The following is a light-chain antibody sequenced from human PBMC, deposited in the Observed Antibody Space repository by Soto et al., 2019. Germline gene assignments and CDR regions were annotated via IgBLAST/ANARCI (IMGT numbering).Light chain of an antibody. CDR2: DVS. V-gene: IGLV2-14*01. CDR1: SSDDGGYNY. CDR3: SSYTSNSTYVV. J-gene: IGLJ2*01. Sequence: QSVLTQPASVSGSPGQSITISCTGTSSDDGGYNYVSWYQQHPGKAPKLMIYDVSNRPSGVSNRFSGSKSGNTASLTISGLQAEDEADYYCSSYTSNSTYVVFGGGTKLTVL.